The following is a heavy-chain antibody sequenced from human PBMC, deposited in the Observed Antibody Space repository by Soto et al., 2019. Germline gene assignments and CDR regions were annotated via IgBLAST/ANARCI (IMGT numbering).Heavy chain of an antibody. CDR1: GGTISSGGYY. CDR3: ARSPEAAVTAFDY. Sequence: QVQLQESGPELVKPSQTLSLTCTVSGGTISSGGYYWSWILQHPGKGLEWIGYIYYSGSTYYNPSLKSRVTISVETSKNQFSLKLSSVTAADTAVYYCARSPEAAVTAFDYWGQGTLVTVSS. CDR2: IYYSGST. D-gene: IGHD4-17*01. V-gene: IGHV4-31*03. J-gene: IGHJ4*02.